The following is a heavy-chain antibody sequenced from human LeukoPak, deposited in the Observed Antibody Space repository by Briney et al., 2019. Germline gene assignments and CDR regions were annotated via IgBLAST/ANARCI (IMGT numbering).Heavy chain of an antibody. CDR3: ARDLSRGGSGSYGGVDY. D-gene: IGHD3-10*01. V-gene: IGHV1-46*01. Sequence: ASVKVSCKASGCTFTSYYMHWVRQAPGQGLEWMGIINPSGGSTSYAQKFQGRVTMTRDTSTSTVYMELSSLRSEDTAVYYCARDLSRGGSGSYGGVDYWGQGTLVTVSS. CDR2: INPSGGST. CDR1: GCTFTSYY. J-gene: IGHJ4*02.